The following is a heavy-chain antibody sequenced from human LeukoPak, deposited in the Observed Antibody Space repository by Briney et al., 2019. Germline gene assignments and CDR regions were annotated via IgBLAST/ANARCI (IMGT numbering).Heavy chain of an antibody. V-gene: IGHV3-74*01. D-gene: IGHD1-26*01. Sequence: GGSRRLSCAASGFTFSSYWMHWVRQVPGKGLVWVSRISPDGTTTSYADSVKGRLTISRDNAKSTLYLQVNSLRAEDTAVYYCAREHRNVGATIDWWGQGTLVTVSS. CDR1: GFTFSSYW. CDR2: ISPDGTTT. J-gene: IGHJ4*02. CDR3: AREHRNVGATIDW.